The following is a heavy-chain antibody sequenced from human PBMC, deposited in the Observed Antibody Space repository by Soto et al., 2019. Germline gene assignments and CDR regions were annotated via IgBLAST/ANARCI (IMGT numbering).Heavy chain of an antibody. CDR2: ISAYNGNT. CDR3: ARDYVYSSSWGRYPGVSDAFDI. Sequence: ASVKVSCKASGYTFTGYGIVWVRQAPGQGLEWMGWISAYNGNTNYAQKLQGGVTMTTDTSTSTADMELRSLRSDDTAVYYCARDYVYSSSWGRYPGVSDAFDIWGQGTMVTVSS. D-gene: IGHD6-13*01. CDR1: GYTFTGYG. V-gene: IGHV1-18*01. J-gene: IGHJ3*02.